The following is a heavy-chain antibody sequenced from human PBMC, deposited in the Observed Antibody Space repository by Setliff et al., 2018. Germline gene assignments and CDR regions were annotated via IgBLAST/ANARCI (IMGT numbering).Heavy chain of an antibody. V-gene: IGHV1-18*01. CDR2: ISPYNSNT. CDR3: ARGYSYGPFGY. CDR1: GYTFATYG. J-gene: IGHJ4*02. Sequence: GASVKVSCKASGYTFATYGISWVRQAPGQGLEWMGWISPYNSNTNYAQKLQGRVTMTTDTSTSTAYMELGSLRSDNTAVYYCARGYSYGPFGYWGQGTLVTVSS. D-gene: IGHD5-18*01.